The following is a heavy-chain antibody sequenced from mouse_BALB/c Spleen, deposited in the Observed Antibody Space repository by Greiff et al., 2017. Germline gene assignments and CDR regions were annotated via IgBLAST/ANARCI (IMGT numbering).Heavy chain of an antibody. D-gene: IGHD2-4*01. Sequence: EVKLQQSGPELVKPGASVKMSCKASGYTFTSYVMHWVKQKPGQGLEWIGYINPYNDGTKYNEKFKGKATLTSDKSSSTAYMELSSLTSEDSAVYYCARGDDYDGFAYWGQGTLVTVSA. J-gene: IGHJ3*01. V-gene: IGHV1-14*01. CDR1: GYTFTSYV. CDR2: INPYNDGT. CDR3: ARGDDYDGFAY.